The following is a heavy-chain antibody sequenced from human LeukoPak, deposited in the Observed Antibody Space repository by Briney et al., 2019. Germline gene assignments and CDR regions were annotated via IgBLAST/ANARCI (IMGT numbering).Heavy chain of an antibody. CDR2: INHSGST. CDR3: ARGRRGSIVVVPAALGVYYFDY. V-gene: IGHV4-34*01. Sequence: SETLSLTCAVYGGSFSGYYWSWIRQPPGKGLEWIGEINHSGSTNYNPSLRSRVTISVDTSKNQFSLKLSSVTAADTAVYYCARGRRGSIVVVPAALGVYYFDYWGQGTLVTVSS. J-gene: IGHJ4*02. CDR1: GGSFSGYY. D-gene: IGHD2-2*01.